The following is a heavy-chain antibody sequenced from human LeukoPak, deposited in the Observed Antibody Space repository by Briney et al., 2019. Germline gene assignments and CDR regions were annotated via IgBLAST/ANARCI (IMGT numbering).Heavy chain of an antibody. Sequence: WASVKVSCKASGYTFTSNYMHWVRQAPGQGLEWMGIINPSGGSTSYAQKFQGRVTMTRDTSTSTVYMELSSLRSEDTAVYYCAREGGASSTVTTAYGMDVWGQGTTVTVSS. CDR1: GYTFTSNY. V-gene: IGHV1-46*01. CDR2: INPSGGST. CDR3: AREGGASSTVTTAYGMDV. J-gene: IGHJ6*02. D-gene: IGHD4-11*01.